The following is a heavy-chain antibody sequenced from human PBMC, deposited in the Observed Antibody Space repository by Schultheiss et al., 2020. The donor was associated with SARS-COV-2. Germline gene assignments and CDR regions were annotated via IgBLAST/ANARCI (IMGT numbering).Heavy chain of an antibody. CDR1: GFTFDDYT. D-gene: IGHD2-21*01. Sequence: GGSLRLSCAASGFTFDDYTMHWVRQAPGKGLEWVSSISSRSSYIYYADSVKGRFTISRDNAKNSLYLQMNSLRAEDTAVYYCTTGSYSPYYFDYWGQGTLVTVSS. CDR3: TTGSYSPYYFDY. J-gene: IGHJ4*02. V-gene: IGHV3-21*04. CDR2: ISSRSSYI.